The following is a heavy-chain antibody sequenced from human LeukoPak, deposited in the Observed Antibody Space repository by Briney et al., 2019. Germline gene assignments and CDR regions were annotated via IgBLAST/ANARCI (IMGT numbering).Heavy chain of an antibody. V-gene: IGHV3-23*01. CDR2: ISGSGGST. D-gene: IGHD2-2*01. J-gene: IGHJ5*02. CDR3: AKDLRNQLLPHATWFDP. Sequence: GGSLRLSCAASGFTFSSYAMSWVRQAPGKGLEWVSAISGSGGSTYYADSVKGRFTISRDNSKNTLYLQMNSLRAEDTAVYYCAKDLRNQLLPHATWFDPWGQGTLVTVSS. CDR1: GFTFSSYA.